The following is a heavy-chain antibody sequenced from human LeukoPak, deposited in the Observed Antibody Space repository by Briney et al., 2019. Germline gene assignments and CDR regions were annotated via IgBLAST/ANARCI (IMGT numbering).Heavy chain of an antibody. Sequence: PSETLSLTCAVYGGSFSGYYWSWIRQPPGKGLEWIGEIHHSGSTNYNPSLKSRVTISVDTSKNQFSLKLSSVTAADTAVYYCARRATIFGVVTMAFDPWGQGTLVTVSS. CDR1: GGSFSGYY. CDR3: ARRATIFGVVTMAFDP. CDR2: IHHSGST. D-gene: IGHD3-3*01. J-gene: IGHJ5*02. V-gene: IGHV4-34*01.